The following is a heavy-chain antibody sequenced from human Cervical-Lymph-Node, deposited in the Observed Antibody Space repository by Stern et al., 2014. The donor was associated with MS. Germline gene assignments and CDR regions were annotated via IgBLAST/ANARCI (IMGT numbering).Heavy chain of an antibody. Sequence: QVQLVESDPGLVKPSQTLSLTCTVSGDSITSGGHYWSWIRQHPGKGLEWIGYIYNSGATFYNPSLKGRVTISLDTSKNQFSLQLSSVTAADTAIYYCASRWSGTYYGQNWFDPWGQGILVTVST. V-gene: IGHV4-31*03. D-gene: IGHD1-26*01. CDR1: GDSITSGGHY. CDR3: ASRWSGTYYGQNWFDP. J-gene: IGHJ5*02. CDR2: IYNSGAT.